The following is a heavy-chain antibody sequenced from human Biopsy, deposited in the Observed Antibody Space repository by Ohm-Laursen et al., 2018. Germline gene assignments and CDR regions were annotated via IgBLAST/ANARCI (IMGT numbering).Heavy chain of an antibody. D-gene: IGHD4/OR15-4a*01. CDR1: GFTFATYG. Sequence: SLRLSCAASGFTFATYGMSWVRQAPGKGLECVSGISSTGNSTYYADSVKGRFTISRDNSKNTLYLQLNSLRVEDTALYYCAKDRRTMRVWYFDLWGRGTLVTVSS. CDR3: AKDRRTMRVWYFDL. CDR2: ISSTGNST. J-gene: IGHJ2*01. V-gene: IGHV3-23*01.